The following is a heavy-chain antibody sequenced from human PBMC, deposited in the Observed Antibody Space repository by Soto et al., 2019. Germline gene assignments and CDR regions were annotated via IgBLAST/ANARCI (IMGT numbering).Heavy chain of an antibody. CDR2: IYYSGST. V-gene: IGHV4-31*03. CDR1: GGSIRSGGYY. Sequence: SETLSLTCTVSGGSIRSGGYYWSWIRQHPGKGLEWIGYIYYSGSTYYNPSLKSRVTISADPSKNQFSLKLSSVTAADTAVYKCTRGFPYINHFDYWGQRTLVTVSS. CDR3: TRGFPYINHFDY. D-gene: IGHD1-1*01. J-gene: IGHJ4*02.